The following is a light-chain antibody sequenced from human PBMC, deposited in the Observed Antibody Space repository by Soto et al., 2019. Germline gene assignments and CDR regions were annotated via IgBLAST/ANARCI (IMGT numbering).Light chain of an antibody. J-gene: IGLJ3*02. CDR1: SSTIGSKT. V-gene: IGLV1-44*01. CDR2: TTN. Sequence: QSVLTQPPSASGTPGQRVTISCSGSSSTIGSKTLNWYQHLPGSAPKLLIYTTNQRPSGVPDRFSGSKSGTSASLAISGLQPEDEADYYCAAWNDSLNGVVFGGGTQLT. CDR3: AAWNDSLNGVV.